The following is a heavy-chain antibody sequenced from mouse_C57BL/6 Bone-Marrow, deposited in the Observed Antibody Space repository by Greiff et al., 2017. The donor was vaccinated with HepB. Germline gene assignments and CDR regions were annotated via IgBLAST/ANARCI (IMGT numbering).Heavy chain of an antibody. CDR3: AIYYGNYVGAMDY. Sequence: VQLQQSDAELVKPGASVKISCKVSGYTFTDHTIHWMKQRPEQGLEWIGYIYPRDGSTKYNEKFKGKATLTADNSSSTAYMQLNSLTSEDSAVYFCAIYYGNYVGAMDYWGQGTSVTVSS. D-gene: IGHD2-1*01. CDR1: GYTFTDHT. V-gene: IGHV1-78*01. J-gene: IGHJ4*01. CDR2: IYPRDGST.